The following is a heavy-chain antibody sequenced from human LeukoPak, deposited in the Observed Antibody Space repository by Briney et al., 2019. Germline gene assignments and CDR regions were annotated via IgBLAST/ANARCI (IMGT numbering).Heavy chain of an antibody. CDR1: GFTFSSYA. CDR2: ISGSGGST. Sequence: GGSLRLSCAASGFTFSSYAMSWVRQAPGKGLEWDSAISGSGGSTYYADSVKGRFTISRDNSKNTLYLQMNSLRAEDTAVYYCAKDRYYDFWSGYSDYWGQGTLVTVSS. V-gene: IGHV3-23*01. D-gene: IGHD3-3*01. J-gene: IGHJ4*02. CDR3: AKDRYYDFWSGYSDY.